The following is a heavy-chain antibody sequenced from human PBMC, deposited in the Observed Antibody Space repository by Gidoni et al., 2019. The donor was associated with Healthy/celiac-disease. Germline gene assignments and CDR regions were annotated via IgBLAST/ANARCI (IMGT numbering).Heavy chain of an antibody. Sequence: QVQLVESGGGVVQPGRSLRLSCAASGFTFSSYGMHWVRQAPGKGLEWVAVIWYDGSNKYYADSVKGRFTISRDNSKNTLYLQMNSLRAEDTAVYYCARETHFWSGYSYYYYGMDVWGQGTTVTVSS. CDR2: IWYDGSNK. V-gene: IGHV3-33*01. CDR3: ARETHFWSGYSYYYYGMDV. CDR1: GFTFSSYG. D-gene: IGHD3-3*02. J-gene: IGHJ6*02.